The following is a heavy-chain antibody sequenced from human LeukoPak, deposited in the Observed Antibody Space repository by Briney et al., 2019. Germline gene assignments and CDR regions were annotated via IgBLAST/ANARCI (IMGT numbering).Heavy chain of an antibody. CDR3: VRDLGGRSGH. CDR2: SNEDGSTT. Sequence: GSLRLSCAASGFTFSSNWMHWVRQAPGKGLVWVSRSNEDGSTTNYADSVKGRFTISRDNAKNTLYLQMNSLTAEDTAVYYCVRDLGGRSGHWGQGTLVTVSS. V-gene: IGHV3-74*01. CDR1: GFTFSSNW. D-gene: IGHD1-26*01. J-gene: IGHJ4*02.